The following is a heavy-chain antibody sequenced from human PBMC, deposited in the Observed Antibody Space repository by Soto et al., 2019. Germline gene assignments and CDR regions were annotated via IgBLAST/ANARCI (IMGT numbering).Heavy chain of an antibody. Sequence: GGSLRLSCAASGFTFSSYAMSWVRQAPGKGLEWVSAISGSGGSTYYAASVKGRFTISRDNAKNTLYLQMNRLRAEDKGLYYCAKGKKVRGVIITDYYFDYWGQGTLVNVSS. CDR2: ISGSGGST. CDR1: GFTFSSYA. J-gene: IGHJ4*02. CDR3: AKGKKVRGVIITDYYFDY. D-gene: IGHD3-10*01. V-gene: IGHV3-23*01.